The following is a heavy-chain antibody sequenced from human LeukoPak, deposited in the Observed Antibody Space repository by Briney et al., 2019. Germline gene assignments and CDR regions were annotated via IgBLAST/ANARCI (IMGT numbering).Heavy chain of an antibody. V-gene: IGHV3-74*01. D-gene: IGHD4-17*01. CDR3: ARDRYGDYIKFDP. Sequence: PGGSLRLSCAASGFTFSSYWMHWVRQAPGKGLVWVSRINSDGSSTSYADSVKGRFTISRDNAKNTLYLQMDSLRAEDTAVYYCARDRYGDYIKFDPWGQGTLVTVSS. J-gene: IGHJ5*02. CDR1: GFTFSSYW. CDR2: INSDGSST.